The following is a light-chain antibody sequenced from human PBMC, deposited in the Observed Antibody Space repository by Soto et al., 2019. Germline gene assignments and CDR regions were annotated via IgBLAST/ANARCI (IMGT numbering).Light chain of an antibody. Sequence: DIQMTQSPSTLSESVGDRVTITCRASQSISSWLAWYQQKPGKAPKLLIYKASSLESGVRSRFSGSGSGTEFTLTISSLQPDDFANYYCQQYNSYPLTFGGGTKVEIK. V-gene: IGKV1-5*03. CDR2: KAS. J-gene: IGKJ4*02. CDR3: QQYNSYPLT. CDR1: QSISSW.